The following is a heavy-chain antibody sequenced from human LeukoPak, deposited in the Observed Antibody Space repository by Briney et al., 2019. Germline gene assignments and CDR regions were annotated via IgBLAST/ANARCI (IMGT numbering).Heavy chain of an antibody. V-gene: IGHV1-69*13. D-gene: IGHD4-17*01. CDR3: ASESRLRYTTYYIDY. CDR2: IIPIFGTA. Sequence: GASVKVSCKASGGTFSSYAISWVRQAPGQGLEWMGGIIPIFGTANYAQKFQGRVTITADESTSTAYMELSSLRSEDTAVYYCASESRLRYTTYYIDYWGQGTLVTVSS. CDR1: GGTFSSYA. J-gene: IGHJ4*02.